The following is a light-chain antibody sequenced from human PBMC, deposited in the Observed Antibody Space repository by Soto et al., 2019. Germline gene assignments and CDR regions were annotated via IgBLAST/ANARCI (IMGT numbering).Light chain of an antibody. Sequence: DIQMTQSPSSLSASVGDRVTITCQASQDINNYLNWYRHKPGKAPELLIYDASNLETGVPSRFSGGGSGTDFTFPISSLQPEDVATYYCQQYGNLLWTFGQGTKVEIK. CDR3: QQYGNLLWT. CDR2: DAS. V-gene: IGKV1-33*01. J-gene: IGKJ1*01. CDR1: QDINNY.